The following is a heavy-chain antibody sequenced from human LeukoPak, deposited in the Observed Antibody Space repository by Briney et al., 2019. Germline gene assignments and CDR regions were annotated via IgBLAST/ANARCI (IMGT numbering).Heavy chain of an antibody. J-gene: IGHJ4*02. V-gene: IGHV4-31*03. CDR1: GGSISSGGYY. CDR2: IYYSGST. CDR3: ARVDYDFWSGYYRGRYFDY. D-gene: IGHD3-3*01. Sequence: TLSLTCTVSGGSISSGGYYWSWIRQHPGKGLEWIGYIYYSGSTYYNPSLKSRVTISVDTSKNQFSLKLSSVTAADTAVYYCARVDYDFWSGYYRGRYFDYWGQGTLVTVSS.